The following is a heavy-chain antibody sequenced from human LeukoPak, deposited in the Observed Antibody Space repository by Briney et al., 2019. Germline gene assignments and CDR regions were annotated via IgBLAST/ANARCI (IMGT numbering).Heavy chain of an antibody. J-gene: IGHJ4*02. CDR3: ARVGSSGWYVHPTLDY. CDR1: GYTFTGYY. V-gene: IGHV1-2*02. CDR2: INPNSGDT. D-gene: IGHD6-19*01. Sequence: APVKVSCKASGYTFTGYYMHWVRQAPGQGLEWMGWINPNSGDTNYAQKFQGRVTVTRDTSISTAYMELSRLRSDDTAVYYCARVGSSGWYVHPTLDYWGQGTLVTVSS.